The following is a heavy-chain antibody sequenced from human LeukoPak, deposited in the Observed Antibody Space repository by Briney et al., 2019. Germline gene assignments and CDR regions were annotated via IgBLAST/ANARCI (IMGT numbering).Heavy chain of an antibody. Sequence: SETLSLTCAVYGGSFSGYYWSWIRQPPGKGLEWIGEINHSGSTNYNPSLKSRVTISVDTSKNQFSLKLSSVTAADTAVYYCARKRGAVSGSYYDYWGQGTLVTVSS. CDR2: INHSGST. V-gene: IGHV4-34*01. CDR3: ARKRGAVSGSYYDY. CDR1: GGSFSGYY. J-gene: IGHJ4*02. D-gene: IGHD1-26*01.